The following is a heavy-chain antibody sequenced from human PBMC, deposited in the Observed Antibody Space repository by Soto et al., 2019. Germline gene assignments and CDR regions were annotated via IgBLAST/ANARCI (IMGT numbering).Heavy chain of an antibody. V-gene: IGHV1-3*01. CDR1: GYTFASYA. CDR2: INAGSGHT. J-gene: IGHJ6*02. Sequence: QVQLVQSGAEVKKPGASVKVSCRASGYTFASYAMHWVRQAPGQRLEWMGWINAGSGHTKYSQKFQGRVTITRDTSAITPYMELSSLRSEDTAVYYCARGSRPAAIEDYFYYDMDVWGQGTTVTVSS. D-gene: IGHD2-2*01. CDR3: ARGSRPAAIEDYFYYDMDV.